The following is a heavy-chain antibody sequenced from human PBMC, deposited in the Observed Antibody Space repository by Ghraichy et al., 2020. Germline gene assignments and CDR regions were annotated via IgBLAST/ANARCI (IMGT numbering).Heavy chain of an antibody. CDR1: GGSISSYY. Sequence: SETLSLTCTVSGGSISSYYWSWIRQPPGKGLEWIGYIYTSGSTNYNPSLKSRVTISVDTSKNQFSLKLSSVTAADTAVYYCARVDYGDYFGDYYFDYWGQGTLVTVSS. V-gene: IGHV4-4*09. D-gene: IGHD4-17*01. J-gene: IGHJ4*02. CDR3: ARVDYGDYFGDYYFDY. CDR2: IYTSGST.